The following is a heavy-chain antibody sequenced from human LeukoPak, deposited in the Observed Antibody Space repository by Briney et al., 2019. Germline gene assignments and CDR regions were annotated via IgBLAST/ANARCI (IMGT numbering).Heavy chain of an antibody. D-gene: IGHD6-13*01. CDR3: ARDPIAAAAASYFDY. CDR2: ISSSSSYI. CDR1: GFTFSSYS. Sequence: GGSLRLSCAASGFTFSSYSVNWVRQAPGKGLEWVSSISSSSSYIYYADSVKGRFTISRDNAKNSLYLQMNSLRAEDTAVYYCARDPIAAAAASYFDYWGQGTLVTVSS. J-gene: IGHJ4*02. V-gene: IGHV3-21*01.